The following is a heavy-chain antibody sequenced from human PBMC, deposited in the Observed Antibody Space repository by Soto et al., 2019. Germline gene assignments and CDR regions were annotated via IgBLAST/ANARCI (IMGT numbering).Heavy chain of an antibody. CDR2: ISGSGACT. CDR1: GFTFSSYA. CDR3: AKDRHPDGIWTFHY. V-gene: IGHV3-23*01. J-gene: IGHJ4*02. D-gene: IGHD3-9*01. Sequence: GGSLRLSCAASGFTFSSYAMSWVRQAPGKGLEWVSAISGSGACTVYADSVRGRFSISRDNSKNTLYLQMNNLRVDDTALYFCAKDRHPDGIWTFHYWGRATMVTVS.